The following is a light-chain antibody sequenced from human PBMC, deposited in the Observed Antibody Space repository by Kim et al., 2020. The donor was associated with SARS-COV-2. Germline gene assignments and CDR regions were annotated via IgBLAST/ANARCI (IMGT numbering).Light chain of an antibody. J-gene: IGKJ5*01. CDR1: QDISNY. Sequence: DIQMTQSPSSLSASVGDRVTITCQASQDISNYLKWYQQKPGKAPKLLIYDASNLETGVPSRFSGSGSGTDFTLTISSLQPEDIATYYCQQYDNLPITFGQGTRLEIK. CDR2: DAS. V-gene: IGKV1-33*01. CDR3: QQYDNLPIT.